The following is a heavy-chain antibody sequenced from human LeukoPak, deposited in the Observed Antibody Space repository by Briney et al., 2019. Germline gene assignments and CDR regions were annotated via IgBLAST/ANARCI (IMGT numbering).Heavy chain of an antibody. CDR2: ISGTGENT. CDR3: AKADYTSGAFDI. D-gene: IGHD5-12*01. Sequence: PGGSLRLSCAASGITFSIYGMSWVRQAPGKGLEWVSGISGTGENTYYADSVKGRFTISRDNSKNMLYLQMNSLRAEDTAVYYCAKADYTSGAFDIWGQGTMVTVSS. J-gene: IGHJ3*02. CDR1: GITFSIYG. V-gene: IGHV3-23*01.